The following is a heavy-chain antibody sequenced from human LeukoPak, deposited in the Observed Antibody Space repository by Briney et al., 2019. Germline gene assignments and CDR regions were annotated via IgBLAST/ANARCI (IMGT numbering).Heavy chain of an antibody. CDR2: IYTSGST. CDR3: ARLGGYYGSGSYLSWFDP. V-gene: IGHV4-4*07. J-gene: IGHJ5*02. Sequence: PSETLSHTCTVSGGSISSYYWSWIRQPAGKGLEWIGRIYTSGSTNYNPSLKSRVTMSVDTSKNQFSLKLSSVTAADTAVYYCARLGGYYGSGSYLSWFDPWGQGTLVTVSS. D-gene: IGHD3-10*01. CDR1: GGSISSYY.